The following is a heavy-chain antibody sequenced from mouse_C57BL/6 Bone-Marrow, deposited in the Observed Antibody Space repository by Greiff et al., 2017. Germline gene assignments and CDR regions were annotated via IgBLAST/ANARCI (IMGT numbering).Heavy chain of an antibody. V-gene: IGHV1-55*01. D-gene: IGHD2-4*01. Sequence: QVQLQQSGAELVKPGASVKMSCKASGYTFTSYWITWVKQRPGQGLEWIGDIYPGSGSTNYNEKFKSKDTLTVDTSSSTAYMQLSSLTSEDSAVYYCARWDYDWFAYWGQGTLVTVSA. J-gene: IGHJ3*01. CDR1: GYTFTSYW. CDR3: ARWDYDWFAY. CDR2: IYPGSGST.